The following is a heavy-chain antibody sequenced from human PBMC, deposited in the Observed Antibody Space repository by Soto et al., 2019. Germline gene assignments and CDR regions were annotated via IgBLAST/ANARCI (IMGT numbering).Heavy chain of an antibody. CDR1: GFTFSTYG. J-gene: IGHJ6*02. CDR3: AKTQQWGLPLSGGMDV. CDR2: ISGGGGDT. V-gene: IGHV3-23*01. D-gene: IGHD6-19*01. Sequence: EVQLLESGGGLVQPRGSLRLSCAASGFTFSTYGMSWVRQAPGKGLEWVSVISGGGGDTYYAGSVKGRFTISRDNSKNTLYLEMNSLRAKDTAVYYCAKTQQWGLPLSGGMDVWGQGTTVTVSS.